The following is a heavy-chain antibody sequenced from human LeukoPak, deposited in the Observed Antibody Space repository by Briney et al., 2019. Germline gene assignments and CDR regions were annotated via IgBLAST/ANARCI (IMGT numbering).Heavy chain of an antibody. CDR1: GFTFSSYW. Sequence: GGSLRLSCAASGFTFSSYWMHWVRQSPGKGLEWVSAISGGGGSTYYADSVKGRFTISRDNSKNTLYLQMNSLRAEDTAVYYCARDHNWGSADWGQGTLVTVSS. CDR2: ISGGGGST. J-gene: IGHJ4*02. D-gene: IGHD7-27*01. V-gene: IGHV3-23*01. CDR3: ARDHNWGSAD.